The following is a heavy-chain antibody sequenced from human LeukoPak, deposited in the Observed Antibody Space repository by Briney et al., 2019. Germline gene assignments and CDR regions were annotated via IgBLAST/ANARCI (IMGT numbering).Heavy chain of an antibody. V-gene: IGHV3-30*18. CDR2: ISYDGSNK. CDR3: AKDPRPYSSGWYGWYYFDY. Sequence: GGSLRLSCAASGFTFSSYGMHWVRQAPGKGLEWVAVISYDGSNKYYADSVKGRFTISRDNSKNTLYLQMNGLRAEDTAVYYCAKDPRPYSSGWYGWYYFDYWGQGTLVTVSS. CDR1: GFTFSSYG. D-gene: IGHD6-19*01. J-gene: IGHJ4*02.